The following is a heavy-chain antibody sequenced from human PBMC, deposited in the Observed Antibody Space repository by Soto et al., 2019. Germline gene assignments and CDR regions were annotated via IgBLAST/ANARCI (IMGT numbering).Heavy chain of an antibody. J-gene: IGHJ3*02. CDR2: IGTAGDT. CDR3: ASLGPEGAFDI. V-gene: IGHV3-13*01. Sequence: GGSLRLSCAAPGFTFSTYGMNWVRQATGKGLEWVSAIGTAGDTYYPGSVKGRFTISRENAKNSLYLQMNSLRAEDTAVYYCASLGPEGAFDIWGQGTMVTVSS. CDR1: GFTFSTYG.